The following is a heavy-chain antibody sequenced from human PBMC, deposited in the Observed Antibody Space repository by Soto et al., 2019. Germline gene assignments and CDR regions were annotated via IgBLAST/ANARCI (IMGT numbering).Heavy chain of an antibody. CDR2: ISSSGSTA. J-gene: IGHJ4*02. Sequence: EVQLVESGGGLVQPGGSLRLSCAASGFTFSRFELHWFRQAPGKGLEWISYISSSGSTAYYASSGEGRFTISRDNANNSVYLQMDSLRAEDTALYYCTRAAWFPYLSFYWGQGALVTVSS. CDR1: GFTFSRFE. D-gene: IGHD3-10*01. CDR3: TRAAWFPYLSFY. V-gene: IGHV3-48*03.